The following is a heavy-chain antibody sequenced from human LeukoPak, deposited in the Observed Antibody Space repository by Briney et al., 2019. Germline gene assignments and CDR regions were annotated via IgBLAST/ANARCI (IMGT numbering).Heavy chain of an antibody. CDR2: IYDSGST. D-gene: IGHD3-22*01. J-gene: IGHJ5*02. CDR3: SRMVCRGGPDSSLRWFDP. Sequence: SETLSLTCTVSGGSISSDYWSWIRQPPGKGLEWIGYIYDSGSTNYIPSLKSRVTMSLDTSKNQFSLKLSSVTAADTAVYYCSRMVCRGGPDSSLRWFDPWGQGTLVTVSS. CDR1: GGSISSDY. V-gene: IGHV4-59*08.